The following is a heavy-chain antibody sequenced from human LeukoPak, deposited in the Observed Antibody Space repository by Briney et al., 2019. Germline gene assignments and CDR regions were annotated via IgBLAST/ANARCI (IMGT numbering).Heavy chain of an antibody. CDR3: AKNEAN. CDR1: GFTFSSYP. Sequence: GGSLRLSCVASGFTFSSYPMNWVRQAPGKGLEWVAVTSSDGGEKFYADSVKGRSTISRDNSKNTLYLQMNSLRGDDTAVYYCAKNEANWGQGTMVTVSS. CDR2: TSSDGGEK. V-gene: IGHV3-30*18. J-gene: IGHJ3*01.